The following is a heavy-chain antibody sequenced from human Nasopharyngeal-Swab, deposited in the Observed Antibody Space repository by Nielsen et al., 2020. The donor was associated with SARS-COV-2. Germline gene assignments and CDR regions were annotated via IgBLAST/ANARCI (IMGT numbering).Heavy chain of an antibody. D-gene: IGHD6-13*01. CDR2: MNPNSGNP. CDR1: GYTFTSYD. V-gene: IGHV1-8*01. J-gene: IGHJ5*02. Sequence: ASVKASCKASGYTFTSYDINWVRQATGQGLEWMGWMNPNSGNPGYAQKFQGRVTMTRNTSISTAYMELSSLRSEDTAVYYCARGGYSSSWYVSGWFDPWGQGTLVTVSS. CDR3: ARGGYSSSWYVSGWFDP.